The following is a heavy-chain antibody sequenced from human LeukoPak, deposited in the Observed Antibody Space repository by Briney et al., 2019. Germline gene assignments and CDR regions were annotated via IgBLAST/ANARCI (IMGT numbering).Heavy chain of an antibody. Sequence: PSETLSLTCAVSGGSISSGGYSWSWIRQPPGKGLEWIGYIYHSGSTYYNPSLKSRVTISVDRSKNQSSLKLSSVTAADTAVYYCARLVVKGDYFDYWGQGTLVTVSS. CDR2: IYHSGST. J-gene: IGHJ4*02. CDR1: GGSISSGGYS. D-gene: IGHD2-2*01. CDR3: ARLVVKGDYFDY. V-gene: IGHV4-30-2*01.